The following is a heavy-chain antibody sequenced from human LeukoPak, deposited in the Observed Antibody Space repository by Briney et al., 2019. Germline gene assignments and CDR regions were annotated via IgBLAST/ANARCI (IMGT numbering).Heavy chain of an antibody. J-gene: IGHJ4*02. V-gene: IGHV3-30*18. D-gene: IGHD1-26*01. CDR1: GFTFSSYG. CDR3: AKGQIVGAKGDYFDY. CDR2: ISYDGSNK. Sequence: GGSLRLSCAASGFTFSSYGMHWVRQAPGKGLEWVAVISYDGSNKYYADSVKGRFTISRDNSKNTLYLQMNSLRAEDTAVYYCAKGQIVGAKGDYFDYWGQGTLVTVSS.